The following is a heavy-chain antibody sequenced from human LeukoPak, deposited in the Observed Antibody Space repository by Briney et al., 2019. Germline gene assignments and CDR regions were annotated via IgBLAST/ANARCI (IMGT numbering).Heavy chain of an antibody. Sequence: SETLSLTCAVYGGSFSGYYWSWIRQPPGRGLEWIGEINHSGSTNYNPSLKSRVTISVDTSKNQFSLKLSSVTAADTAVYYCARGREYYGSGSYRYFDYWGQGTLVTVSS. J-gene: IGHJ4*02. CDR1: GGSFSGYY. V-gene: IGHV4-34*01. CDR2: INHSGST. CDR3: ARGREYYGSGSYRYFDY. D-gene: IGHD3-10*01.